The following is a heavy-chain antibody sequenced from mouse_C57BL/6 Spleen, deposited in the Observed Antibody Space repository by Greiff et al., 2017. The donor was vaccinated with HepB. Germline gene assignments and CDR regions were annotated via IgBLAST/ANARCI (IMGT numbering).Heavy chain of an antibody. CDR2: ISSGGSYT. CDR1: GFTFSSYG. D-gene: IGHD2-4*01. CDR3: ARGYDYDYAMDY. J-gene: IGHJ4*01. Sequence: EVQRVESGGDLVKPGGSLKLSCAASGFTFSSYGMSWVRQTPDKRLEWVATISSGGSYTYYPDSVKGRFTISRDNAKNTLYLQMSSLKSEDTAMYYCARGYDYDYAMDYWGQGTSVTVSS. V-gene: IGHV5-6*01.